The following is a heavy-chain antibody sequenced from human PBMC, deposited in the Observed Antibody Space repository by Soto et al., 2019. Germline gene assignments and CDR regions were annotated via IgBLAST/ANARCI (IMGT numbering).Heavy chain of an antibody. CDR1: GGSISNGDYY. J-gene: IGHJ4*02. D-gene: IGHD2-2*01. V-gene: IGHV4-31*03. CDR3: ARDAPETAPY. CDR2: INYRGST. Sequence: SETLSLTCTVSGGSISNGDYYWNWIRQHPEKGLEWIGYINYRGSTFYNPSLKSRIIISVEKSKNQFSLKLSPVTAADTAVYYCARDAPETAPYWGQGTLVTVSS.